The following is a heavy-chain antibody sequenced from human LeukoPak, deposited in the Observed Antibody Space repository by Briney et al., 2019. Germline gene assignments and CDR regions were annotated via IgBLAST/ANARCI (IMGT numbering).Heavy chain of an antibody. CDR2: MSPSGGRT. D-gene: IGHD4-17*01. J-gene: IGHJ4*02. CDR1: GFTFTDYC. V-gene: IGHV1-46*01. CDR3: ARDHDYGDYEGPAAFDY. Sequence: ASVEVSCKAFGFTFTDYCMHWLRQAPGQGLEWMGVMSPSGGRTSYAQKFQGRVTMTRDTSTGTVYMELTSLRSEDTAVYYCARDHDYGDYEGPAAFDYWGQGTLVTVSS.